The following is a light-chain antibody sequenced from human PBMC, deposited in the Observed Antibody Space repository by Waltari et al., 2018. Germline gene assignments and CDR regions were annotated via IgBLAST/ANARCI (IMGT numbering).Light chain of an antibody. V-gene: IGLV2-23*02. CDR1: SSDVGSYNL. CDR3: CSYAGGSAFV. Sequence: QSALTQPASVSGSPGQSITISCTGTSSDVGSYNLVSWYQHRPGKAPNPIIYGVSTRPSGVSNRFSGSKSGNTASLTISGLRTEDEADYYCCSYAGGSAFVFGTGTKITVL. J-gene: IGLJ1*01. CDR2: GVS.